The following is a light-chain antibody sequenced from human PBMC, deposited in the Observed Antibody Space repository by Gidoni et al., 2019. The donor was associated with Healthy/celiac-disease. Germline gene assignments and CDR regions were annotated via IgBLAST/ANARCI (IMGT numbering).Light chain of an antibody. CDR1: QRVSSY. V-gene: IGKV3-11*01. Sequence: EFVLTQSPATLSSSPGQRATLSCRASQRVSSYLAWYQQKPGQAPRLLIYDASNRATGIPARFSGSGSGTDFTLTISSLEPEDFAVYYCQQRSNWPPAVTFGQXTRLEIK. CDR3: QQRSNWPPAVT. J-gene: IGKJ5*01. CDR2: DAS.